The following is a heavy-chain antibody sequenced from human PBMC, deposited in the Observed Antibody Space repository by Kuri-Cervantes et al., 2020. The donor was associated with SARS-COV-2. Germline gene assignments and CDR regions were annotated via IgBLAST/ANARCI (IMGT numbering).Heavy chain of an antibody. CDR2: INHSGNT. V-gene: IGHV4-34*01. Sequence: SETLSLTCAVYGGSFSDYYWSWVRQPPGKGLEWIGEINHSGNTNYDPSLKSRVTIAVDTPKNQFSLKLSSMTAADTAVYYCARAPRTYYYDILTGHMDVWGQGTTVTVSS. J-gene: IGHJ6*02. D-gene: IGHD3-9*01. CDR1: GGSFSDYY. CDR3: ARAPRTYYYDILTGHMDV.